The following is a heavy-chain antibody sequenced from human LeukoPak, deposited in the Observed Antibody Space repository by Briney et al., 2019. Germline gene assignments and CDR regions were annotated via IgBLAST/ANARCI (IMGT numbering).Heavy chain of an antibody. J-gene: IGHJ6*03. V-gene: IGHV4-59*01. Sequence: PSETLSLTCTVSGGSISSDYWSWIRQPPGKGLEWIGYIFYSGSTIYNPSLKTRVTISVDTSKKQFSLNLNSVTAADTAVYYCARGKYNYFYMDVWGKGTTVTVSS. CDR2: IFYSGST. CDR1: GGSISSDY. CDR3: ARGKYNYFYMDV.